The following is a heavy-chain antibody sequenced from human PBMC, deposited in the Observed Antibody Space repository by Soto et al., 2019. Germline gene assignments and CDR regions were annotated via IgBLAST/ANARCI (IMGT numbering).Heavy chain of an antibody. CDR2: IYYSGST. Sequence: SETLSLTCTVSGGSISSGGYYWSWIRQHPGKGLEWIGYIYYSGSTYYNPSLKSRVTISVDTSKNQFSLKLSSVTAADTAVYYCARGQYCSGGSCYFRYWGQGTLVTVSS. V-gene: IGHV4-31*03. CDR1: GGSISSGGYY. J-gene: IGHJ4*02. CDR3: ARGQYCSGGSCYFRY. D-gene: IGHD2-15*01.